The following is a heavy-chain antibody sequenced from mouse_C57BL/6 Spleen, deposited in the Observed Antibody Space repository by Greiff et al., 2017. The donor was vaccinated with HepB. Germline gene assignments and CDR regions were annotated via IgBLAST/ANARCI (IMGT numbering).Heavy chain of an antibody. J-gene: IGHJ3*01. V-gene: IGHV2-2*01. D-gene: IGHD2-3*01. CDR2: IWSGGST. Sequence: QVQLKESGPGLVQPSQSLSITCTVSGFSLTSYGVHWVRQSPGKGLEWLGVIWSGGSTDYNAAFISRLSISKDNSKSQVFFKMNSLQADDTAIYYCARNDDGFAYWGQGTLVTVSA. CDR3: ARNDDGFAY. CDR1: GFSLTSYG.